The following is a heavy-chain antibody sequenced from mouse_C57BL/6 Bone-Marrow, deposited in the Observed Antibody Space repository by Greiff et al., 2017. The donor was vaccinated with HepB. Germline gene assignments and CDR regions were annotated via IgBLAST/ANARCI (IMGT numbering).Heavy chain of an antibody. D-gene: IGHD2-14*01. Sequence: DVHLVESGGGLVKPGGSLKLSCAASGFTFSSYTMSWVRQTPEKRLEWVATISGGGGNTYYPDSVKGRFTISRDNAKNTLYLQMSSLRSEDTALYYCARAGTWDFDYWGQGTTLTVSS. CDR1: GFTFSSYT. J-gene: IGHJ2*01. CDR3: ARAGTWDFDY. CDR2: ISGGGGNT. V-gene: IGHV5-9*01.